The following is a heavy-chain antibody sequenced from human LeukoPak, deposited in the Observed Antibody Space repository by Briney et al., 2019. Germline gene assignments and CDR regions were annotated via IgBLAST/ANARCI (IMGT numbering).Heavy chain of an antibody. J-gene: IGHJ2*01. Sequence: GGSLRLSCAASGFTFSSYAMSWVRQAPGKGLVWVSGISGSGGSTFYTDSVKGRFTISRDNSKNTLNLQMNSLRAEDTAVYYCAKDRAVVGDYWYFDLWGRGTLVTVSS. CDR2: ISGSGGST. CDR3: AKDRAVVGDYWYFDL. CDR1: GFTFSSYA. V-gene: IGHV3-23*01. D-gene: IGHD6-19*01.